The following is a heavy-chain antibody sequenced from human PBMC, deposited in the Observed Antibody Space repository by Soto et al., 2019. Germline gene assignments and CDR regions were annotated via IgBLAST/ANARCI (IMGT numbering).Heavy chain of an antibody. CDR2: IYSRGST. CDR1: GGSISSGDSY. V-gene: IGHV4-31*02. J-gene: IGHJ4*02. D-gene: IGHD1-1*01. CDR3: ARLTTVTTSNVFDS. Sequence: SDTLSLTXTVSGGSISSGDSYWSWIRQHPRKGLECIGYIYSRGSTYYNPSLRSRVTISIDTSKNQFSLKLTSVTAADTAVYYCARLTTVTTSNVFDSWGRGTLVTVSS.